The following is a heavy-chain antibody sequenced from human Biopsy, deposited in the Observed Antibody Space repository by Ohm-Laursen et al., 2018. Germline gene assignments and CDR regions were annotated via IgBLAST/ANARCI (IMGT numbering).Heavy chain of an antibody. V-gene: IGHV3-74*01. CDR2: INSDGSST. CDR3: AKDRYNYTPIGGFSMDV. Sequence: SLRLSCAASEFIFSRFWMYWVRQAPGKGLAWVSRINSDGSSTNYADAVKGRFTISRDNSRDTLYLQMSSLRAEDTAVYYCAKDRYNYTPIGGFSMDVWGQGTTVTVSS. D-gene: IGHD5-18*01. CDR1: EFIFSRFW. J-gene: IGHJ6*02.